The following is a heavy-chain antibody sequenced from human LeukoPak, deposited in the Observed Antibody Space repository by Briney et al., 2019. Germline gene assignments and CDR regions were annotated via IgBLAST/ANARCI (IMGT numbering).Heavy chain of an antibody. CDR1: GFTFSNYG. V-gene: IGHV3-30*03. Sequence: PGRSLRLSCAASGFTFSNYGIHWVRQAPGKGLELVAVISYDGSNKFYVDSVKGRFTISRDNAENSLYLQINSLRAEDTAVYYCARLQWDTVVRGVILDYWGQGTLVTVSS. CDR2: ISYDGSNK. J-gene: IGHJ4*02. D-gene: IGHD3-10*02. CDR3: ARLQWDTVVRGVILDY.